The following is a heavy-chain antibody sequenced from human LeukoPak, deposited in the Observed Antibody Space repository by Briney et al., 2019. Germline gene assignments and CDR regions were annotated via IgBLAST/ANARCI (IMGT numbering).Heavy chain of an antibody. CDR3: ARGGDGGFWSGFDY. J-gene: IGHJ4*02. D-gene: IGHD3-3*01. Sequence: GGSLRLSCAASGLTFSSYAMHWVRQAPGKGLEWVAVISYDGSNKYYADSVKGRFTISRDNSKNTLYLQMNGLRAEDTAVYYCARGGDGGFWSGFDYWGQGTLVTVSS. CDR2: ISYDGSNK. CDR1: GLTFSSYA. V-gene: IGHV3-30-3*01.